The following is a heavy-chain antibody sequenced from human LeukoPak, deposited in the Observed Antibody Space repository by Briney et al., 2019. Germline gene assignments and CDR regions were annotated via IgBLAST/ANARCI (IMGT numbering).Heavy chain of an antibody. CDR2: MCYSGAT. CDR3: VRRVLTAIKGAFDI. J-gene: IGHJ3*02. D-gene: IGHD2-21*02. CDR1: AGSISSSNWY. V-gene: IGHV4-39*02. Sequence: SETLSLTCTVSAGSISSSNWYWGWIRQPPGKGLEWIGSMCYSGATYYDPSLKSRVTMSVDTSRNHFSLNLNSVTAADTAVYYCVRRVLTAIKGAFDIWGQGTMVTVSS.